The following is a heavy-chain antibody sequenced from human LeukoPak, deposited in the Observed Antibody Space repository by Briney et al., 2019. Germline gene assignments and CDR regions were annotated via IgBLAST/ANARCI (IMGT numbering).Heavy chain of an antibody. V-gene: IGHV3-23*01. CDR3: AKDVRYFDWSPY. CDR2: ISGSGGST. D-gene: IGHD3-9*01. J-gene: IGHJ4*02. CDR1: GFTFSSYA. Sequence: GGSLRLSCAASGFTFSSYAMSRVRQAPGKGLEWVSAISGSGGSTYYADSVKGRFTISRDNSKNTLYLQMNSLRAEDTAVYYCAKDVRYFDWSPYWGQGTLVTVSS.